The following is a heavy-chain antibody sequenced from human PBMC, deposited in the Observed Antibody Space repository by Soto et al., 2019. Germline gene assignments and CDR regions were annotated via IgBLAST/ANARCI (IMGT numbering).Heavy chain of an antibody. V-gene: IGHV3-33*01. CDR3: ARGTSVGAIASYYYYGMDV. J-gene: IGHJ6*02. Sequence: GGSLRLSCAASGFTFSSYGMHWVRQAPGKGLEWVAVIWYDGSNKYYADSVKGRFTISRDNSKNTLYLQMNSLRAEDTAVYYCARGTSVGAIASYYYYGMDVWGQGTTVTVSS. CDR1: GFTFSSYG. CDR2: IWYDGSNK. D-gene: IGHD1-26*01.